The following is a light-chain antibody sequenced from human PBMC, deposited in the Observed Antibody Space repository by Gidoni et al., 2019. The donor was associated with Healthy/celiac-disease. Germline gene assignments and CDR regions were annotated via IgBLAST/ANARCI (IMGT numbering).Light chain of an antibody. J-gene: IGKJ1*01. CDR1: QSVLYSSNNNNY. CDR3: QQYYSTPWT. Sequence: DIVMNQDPDSLAVSLGERATINCKSSQSVLYSSNNNNYLAWYQQKPGQPPTLLIYWASTRESGVPDRFSGSGSGTDFTLTISSLQAEDVAVYYCQQYYSTPWTFGQGTKVEIK. V-gene: IGKV4-1*01. CDR2: WAS.